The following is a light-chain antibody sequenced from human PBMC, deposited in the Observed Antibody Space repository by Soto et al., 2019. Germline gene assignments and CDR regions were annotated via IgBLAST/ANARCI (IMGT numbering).Light chain of an antibody. Sequence: EIVLTQSPGTLSLSPGERATLSCRASQSVSSSYLAWYQQKPGQAPRLLIYGASSRATGIPDRFSGSGSGTDCTLTISTLEPEDFAVYYCQQYGSSPLTSFGPGTKVYIK. CDR3: QQYGSSPLTS. CDR2: GAS. J-gene: IGKJ3*01. CDR1: QSVSSSY. V-gene: IGKV3-20*01.